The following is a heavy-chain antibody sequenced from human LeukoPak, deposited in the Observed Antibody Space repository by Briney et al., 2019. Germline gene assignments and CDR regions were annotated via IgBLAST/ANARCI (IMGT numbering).Heavy chain of an antibody. CDR3: AKGNYGDYRTFDY. V-gene: IGHV3-21*04. D-gene: IGHD4-17*01. CDR2: ISSSSSYI. CDR1: GFTFSSYT. Sequence: SGGSLRLSCAASGFTFSSYTMNWVRQAPGKGLEWVSSISSSSSYIYYADSVKGRFTISRDNAKNSLYLQMNSLRAEDTALYYCAKGNYGDYRTFDYWGQGTLVTVSS. J-gene: IGHJ4*02.